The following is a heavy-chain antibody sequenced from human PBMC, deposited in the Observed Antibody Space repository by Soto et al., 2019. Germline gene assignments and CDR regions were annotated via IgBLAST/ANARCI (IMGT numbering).Heavy chain of an antibody. J-gene: IGHJ5*02. CDR3: ARLYGAPWGGFDP. V-gene: IGHV3-11*01. Sequence: QVQVVESGGGLVKPGGSLRLSCAASGFTVSNYYMSWIRQAPGKGLEWVSYISNSGSTIYYADSVKGRFTISRDNAKNPLYLQMNSLRAEDAAVYYCARLYGAPWGGFDPWGQGTLVTVSS. CDR2: ISNSGSTI. CDR1: GFTVSNYY. D-gene: IGHD3-16*01.